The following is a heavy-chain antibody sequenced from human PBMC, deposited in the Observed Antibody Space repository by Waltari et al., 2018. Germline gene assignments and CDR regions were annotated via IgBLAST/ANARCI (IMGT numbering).Heavy chain of an antibody. CDR1: GGSISSYY. J-gene: IGHJ4*02. CDR3: ARVSAAGTD. CDR2: IYYSGST. V-gene: IGHV4-59*01. Sequence: QVQLQESGPGLVKPSETLSLTCTVSGGSISSYYWSWIRQPPGKGLEWIGYIYYSGSTNYNPSLSSRVTISVDTSKNQFSLKLSSVTAADTAVDYCARVSAAGTDWGQGTLVTVSS. D-gene: IGHD6-13*01.